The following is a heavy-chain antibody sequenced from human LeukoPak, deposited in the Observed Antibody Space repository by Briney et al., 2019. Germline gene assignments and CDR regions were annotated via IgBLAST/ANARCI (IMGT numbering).Heavy chain of an antibody. D-gene: IGHD3-9*01. J-gene: IGHJ4*02. V-gene: IGHV1-69*02. Sequence: SVKVACLPYGGTFRSYPISWVRQAPGQGLEWMGRIIPILGIANYAQKLQGRVTIPADKSTSTAYMELSSLRCEDTAVYYCASMGYDILTGYPTSGYWGQGTLVTVSS. CDR2: IIPILGIA. CDR1: GGTFRSYP. CDR3: ASMGYDILTGYPTSGY.